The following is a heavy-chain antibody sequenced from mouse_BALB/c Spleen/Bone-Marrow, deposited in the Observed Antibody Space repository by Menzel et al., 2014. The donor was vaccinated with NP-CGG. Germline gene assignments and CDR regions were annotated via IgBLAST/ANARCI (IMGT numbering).Heavy chain of an antibody. CDR1: GFTFSSFG. CDR3: ARKGAMITHYYAMDY. V-gene: IGHV5-17*02. D-gene: IGHD2-4*01. CDR2: ISNGSSTI. J-gene: IGHJ4*01. Sequence: EVQGVESGGGLVQPGGSRKLSCAASGFTFSSFGMHWVRQAPERGLEWVAYISNGSSTIYYADTVKGRFTISRDNPKNTLFLQMISLRSEDTAMYYCARKGAMITHYYAMDYWGQGTSVTVSS.